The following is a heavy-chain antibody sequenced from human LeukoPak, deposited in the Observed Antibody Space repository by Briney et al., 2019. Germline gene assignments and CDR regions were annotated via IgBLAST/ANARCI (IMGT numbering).Heavy chain of an antibody. J-gene: IGHJ4*02. Sequence: SETLSLTCAVYGGSFSGYYWSWIRQPAGKGLEWIGRIYTSGSTNYNPSLKSRVTMSVDTSKNQFSLKLSSVTAADTAVYYCARDVVAAPGTWDYWGQGTLVTVSS. D-gene: IGHD6-13*01. V-gene: IGHV4-4*07. CDR3: ARDVVAAPGTWDY. CDR1: GGSFSGYY. CDR2: IYTSGST.